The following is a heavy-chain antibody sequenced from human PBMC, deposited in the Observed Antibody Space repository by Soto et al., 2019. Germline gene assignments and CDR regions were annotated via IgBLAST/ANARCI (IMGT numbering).Heavy chain of an antibody. CDR1: GYTFTCYD. CDR3: AIEIMITFGGVLVGFDP. D-gene: IGHD3-16*02. V-gene: IGHV1-8*01. CDR2: MNPNSGNT. J-gene: IGHJ5*02. Sequence: ASVKVSCKASGYTFTCYDINWVRQATGQGLEWMGWMNPNSGNTGYAQKFQGRVTMTRNTSISTAYMELSSLRSEDTAVYYCAIEIMITFGGVLVGFDPWGQGTLVTSPQ.